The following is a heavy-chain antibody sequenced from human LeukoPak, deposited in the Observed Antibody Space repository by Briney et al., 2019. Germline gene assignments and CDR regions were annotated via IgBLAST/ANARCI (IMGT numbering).Heavy chain of an antibody. D-gene: IGHD5-12*01. Sequence: GASVKVSCKASGYTFTSYDINWVRQATGQGLEWMGWMNPNSGNTGYAQKFQGRVSMTRNTSISTAYMELSSLRSEDTAAYYCARVRGKWLRSLDYWGQGTLVTVSS. CDR3: ARVRGKWLRSLDY. J-gene: IGHJ4*02. V-gene: IGHV1-8*01. CDR1: GYTFTSYD. CDR2: MNPNSGNT.